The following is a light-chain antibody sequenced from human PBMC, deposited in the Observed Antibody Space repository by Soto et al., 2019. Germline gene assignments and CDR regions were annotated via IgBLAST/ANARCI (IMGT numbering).Light chain of an antibody. CDR3: LQYGSAPFT. CDR2: DAS. Sequence: ASVGDRVTITCRASQSVNKWLAWFQQKPGKVPKLLIFDASTLQTGVPSRFGGGGSGTDFTLTISRLEPEDCAVYYCLQYGSAPFTFGPGTKVDIK. V-gene: IGKV1-5*01. J-gene: IGKJ3*01. CDR1: QSVNKW.